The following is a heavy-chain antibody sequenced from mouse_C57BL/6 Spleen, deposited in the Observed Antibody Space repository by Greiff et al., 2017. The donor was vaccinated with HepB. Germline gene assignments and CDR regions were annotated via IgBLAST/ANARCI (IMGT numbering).Heavy chain of an antibody. D-gene: IGHD2-5*01. Sequence: EVKLVESGGDLVKPGGSLKLSCAASGFTFSSYGMSWVRQTPDKRLEWVATISSGGSYTYYPDSVKGRFTISRDNAKNTLYLQMSSLKSEDTAMYYCARRAYYSNLYYYAMDYWGQGTSVTVSS. V-gene: IGHV5-6*02. CDR3: ARRAYYSNLYYYAMDY. CDR2: ISSGGSYT. J-gene: IGHJ4*01. CDR1: GFTFSSYG.